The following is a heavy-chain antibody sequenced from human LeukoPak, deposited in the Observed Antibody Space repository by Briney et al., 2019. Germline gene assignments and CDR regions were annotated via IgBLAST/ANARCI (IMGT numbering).Heavy chain of an antibody. CDR3: AREGYCSSTSCSLGY. V-gene: IGHV1-69*13. CDR2: IIPIFGTA. CDR1: GGTFSSYA. Sequence: ASVKVSCKASGGTFSSYAISWVRQARGQGLEWMGGIIPIFGTANYAQKFQGRVTITADESTSTAYMELSSLRSEDTAVYYCAREGYCSSTSCSLGYWGQGTLVTVSS. D-gene: IGHD2-2*01. J-gene: IGHJ4*02.